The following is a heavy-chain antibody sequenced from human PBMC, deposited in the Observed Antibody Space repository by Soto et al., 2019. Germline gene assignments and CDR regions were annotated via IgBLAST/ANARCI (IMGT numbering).Heavy chain of an antibody. D-gene: IGHD2-2*01. CDR2: ISYDGSNK. V-gene: IGHV3-30-3*01. CDR1: GFTFSSYA. J-gene: IGHJ3*02. Sequence: QVQLVESGGGVVQPGRSLRLSCAASGFTFSSYAMHWVRQAPGKGLEWVAVISYDGSNKYYADSVKGRFTISRDNSKITLYLQMNSLRAEDTAVYYCARDPVCISTSCLHAFDIWGQGTMVTVSS. CDR3: ARDPVCISTSCLHAFDI.